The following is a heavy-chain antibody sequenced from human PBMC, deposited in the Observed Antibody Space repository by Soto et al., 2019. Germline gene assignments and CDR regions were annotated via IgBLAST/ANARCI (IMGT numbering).Heavy chain of an antibody. CDR1: GYRFTSYG. V-gene: IGHV1-18*01. J-gene: IGHJ5*02. CDR3: ARAAIGDPNWFDP. Sequence: QVQLVQSGAEVKKPGASVKVSCKASGYRFTSYGISWVRQAPGQGLEWMGWISVYNGNTNYAQKFQGRVTMTTDTSTSTAYTELRRLRSHDTAVHYCARAAIGDPNWFDPWGQGPLVTVSS. CDR2: ISVYNGNT. D-gene: IGHD4-17*01.